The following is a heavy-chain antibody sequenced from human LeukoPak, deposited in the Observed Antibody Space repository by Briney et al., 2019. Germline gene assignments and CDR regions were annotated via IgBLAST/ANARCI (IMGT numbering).Heavy chain of an antibody. Sequence: GGSLRLSCAASGFAFSTYAMHWVRQAPGKGLEWVAVISYDGSVKYYADSVKGRFTISRDNAKNSLYLQMNSLRAEDTAVYYCARVDWSGYYFYYYYYGMDVWGQGTTVTVSS. CDR2: ISYDGSVK. D-gene: IGHD3-3*01. CDR1: GFAFSTYA. J-gene: IGHJ6*02. CDR3: ARVDWSGYYFYYYYYGMDV. V-gene: IGHV3-30-3*01.